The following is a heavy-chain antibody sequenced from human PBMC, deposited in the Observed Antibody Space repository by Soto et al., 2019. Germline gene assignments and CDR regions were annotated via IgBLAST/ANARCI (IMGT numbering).Heavy chain of an antibody. CDR3: TRDGDYGYSLAY. D-gene: IGHD2-21*01. CDR1: GASISNGKW. Sequence: QVQLQESGPGLVKPSETLTLTCVVSGASISNGKWWSWVRQPPGKGLEWIGEISHSGSPNYNPPLRSRFTIEVDKSKNQFSLKFSVTAADTAMYYCTRDGDYGYSLAYWGQGTLVTASS. V-gene: IGHV4-4*02. J-gene: IGHJ4*02. CDR2: ISHSGSP.